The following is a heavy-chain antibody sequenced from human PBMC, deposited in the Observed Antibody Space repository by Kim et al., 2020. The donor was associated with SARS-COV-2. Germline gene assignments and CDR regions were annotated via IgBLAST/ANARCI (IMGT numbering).Heavy chain of an antibody. Sequence: GGSLRLSCAASGFTFSYSWLSWVRQAPGKGLEWVAGIKPDGSETYYVDSVKGRLTISRDNAKNSLYLQMYSLRVEDSAVYYCARGDNWTFDYWGLGTLVT. D-gene: IGHD1-1*01. CDR1: GFTFSYSW. CDR3: ARGDNWTFDY. CDR2: IKPDGSET. V-gene: IGHV3-7*01. J-gene: IGHJ4*02.